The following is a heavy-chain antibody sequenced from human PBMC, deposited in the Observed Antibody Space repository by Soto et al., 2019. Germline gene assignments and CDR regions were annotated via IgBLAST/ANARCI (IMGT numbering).Heavy chain of an antibody. Sequence: GASVKVSCKASGYTFTGHYIHWVRQAPEQGPEWMGEIGPGSGATRYAQRFQGGVTMTRDMSITTVYMELNNLSPDDTAVYYCGRGRSGQIVVFYWGQGTPVTVSS. CDR3: GRGRSGQIVVFY. J-gene: IGHJ4*02. CDR1: GYTFTGHY. CDR2: IGPGSGAT. D-gene: IGHD1-26*01. V-gene: IGHV1-2*02.